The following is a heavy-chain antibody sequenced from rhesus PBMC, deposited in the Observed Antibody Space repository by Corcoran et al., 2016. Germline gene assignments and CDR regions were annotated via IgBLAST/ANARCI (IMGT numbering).Heavy chain of an antibody. Sequence: QLQLQASGPGLVKPSATLSHTCAVSGGSLSSNYLSWLPQPPGQGLEGIGRISGSGGSTDYNPTRKSRVTISTDTSKNQFSLKLSSVTAADTAVYYCAREVTIFGLVIIFYFDYWGQGVVVTVSS. J-gene: IGHJ6*01. V-gene: IGHV4-173*01. D-gene: IGHD3-3*01. CDR2: ISGSGGST. CDR3: AREVTIFGLVIIFYFDY. CDR1: GGSLSSNY.